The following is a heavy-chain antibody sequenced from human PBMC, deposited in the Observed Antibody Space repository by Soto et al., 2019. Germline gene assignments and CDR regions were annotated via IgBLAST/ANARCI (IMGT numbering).Heavy chain of an antibody. CDR2: ISWDGGRI. CDR3: AKVVVQATQPRYCVYCRDV. V-gene: IGHV3-9*01. J-gene: IGHJ6*02. Sequence: EVQLVESGGGLVQPGRSLRLSCAASGFNFADYAMHWVRQAPGKGLEWVSGISWDGGRIGYADSVKGRFTISRDNAKKSLFLQMNSLRPEDPALYYCAKVVVQATQPRYCVYCRDVWGQGATVTVSS. CDR1: GFNFADYA. D-gene: IGHD2-15*01.